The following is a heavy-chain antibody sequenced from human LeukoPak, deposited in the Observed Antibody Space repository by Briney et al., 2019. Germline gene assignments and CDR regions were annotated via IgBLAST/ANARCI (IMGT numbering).Heavy chain of an antibody. CDR3: AKGFGESLPDY. D-gene: IGHD3-10*01. CDR2: ISHDGSNK. J-gene: IGHJ4*02. V-gene: IGHV3-30*18. CDR1: GFTFSSYG. Sequence: GRSLRLSCAASGFTFSSYGMHWVRQAPGKGLEWVAVISHDGSNKYYADSVKGRFTISRDNSKNTLYLQMNSLRAEDTAVYYCAKGFGESLPDYWGQGTLVTVSS.